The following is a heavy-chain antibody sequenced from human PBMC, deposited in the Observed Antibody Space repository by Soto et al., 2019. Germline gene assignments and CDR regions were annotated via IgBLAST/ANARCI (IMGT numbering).Heavy chain of an antibody. CDR3: GRCRNDSYAMDV. D-gene: IGHD5-18*01. V-gene: IGHV1-18*01. CDR2: ISPYNRRT. J-gene: IGHJ6*02. Sequence: ASVKVSCKASGYRFTSYGIAWVRQVPGQGPEWMGWISPYNRRTNYAQNVQGRVVMTTDISTNIVYLELRSLRSDDTAMYYCGRCRNDSYAMDVWGQGTTVTVSS. CDR1: GYRFTSYG.